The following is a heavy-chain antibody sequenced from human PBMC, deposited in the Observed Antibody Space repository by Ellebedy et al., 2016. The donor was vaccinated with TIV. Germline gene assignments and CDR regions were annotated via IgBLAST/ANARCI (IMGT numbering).Heavy chain of an antibody. CDR3: ANIWYGRSVDAFDI. CDR1: GFTFSIYA. D-gene: IGHD3-9*01. V-gene: IGHV3-30*04. J-gene: IGHJ3*02. Sequence: GESLKISXAASGFTFSIYAMSWVRQAPGKGLEWVAVVSNDGSIKYYADSVKGRFTISRDNSKNTLYLQMNSLRAEDTAVYYCANIWYGRSVDAFDIWGQGTRVTVSS. CDR2: VSNDGSIK.